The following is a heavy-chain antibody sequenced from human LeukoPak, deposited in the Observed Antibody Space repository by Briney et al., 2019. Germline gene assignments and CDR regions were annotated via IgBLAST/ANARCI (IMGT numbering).Heavy chain of an antibody. CDR3: AKDPWGDIAYGMDV. J-gene: IGHJ6*02. D-gene: IGHD2-15*01. V-gene: IGHV3-7*01. CDR1: GFTFSNYW. CDR2: IKTDGSEK. Sequence: GGSLRLSCEGSGFTFSNYWMGWVRQAPGKGLQWVANIKTDGSEKYYADSVKGRFTISRDNSKNTLYLQMNSLRAEDTAVYYCAKDPWGDIAYGMDVWGQGTTVTVSS.